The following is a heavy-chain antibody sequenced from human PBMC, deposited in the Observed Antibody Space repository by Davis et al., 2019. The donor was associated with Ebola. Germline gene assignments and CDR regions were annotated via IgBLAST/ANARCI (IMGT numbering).Heavy chain of an antibody. V-gene: IGHV3-23*01. CDR3: AKSTMIVGDWDFDY. D-gene: IGHD3-22*01. Sequence: ESLKPPCAASGFTFRNYAMSRLRQAPGNGLEWVPSITGSGGSRYHADSVKGRFTISRDNSENTLHLQMNSLRADDTAVYYCAKSTMIVGDWDFDYWGQGTLVTVSS. CDR2: ITGSGGSR. CDR1: GFTFRNYA. J-gene: IGHJ4*02.